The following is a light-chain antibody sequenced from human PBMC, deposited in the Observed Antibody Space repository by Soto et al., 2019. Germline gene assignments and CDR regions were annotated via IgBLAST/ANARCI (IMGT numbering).Light chain of an antibody. CDR3: QQYNSLYVA. CDR2: DAS. Sequence: DIQMTQSPSTLSESVGDRVTITCRASQSISSWLAWYQQKPGKAPKLLIYDASSLESGVPSRFSGSGSGTEFTLTISSLQPDDFAAYYCQQYNSLYVAFGQGTKVEIK. J-gene: IGKJ1*01. V-gene: IGKV1-5*01. CDR1: QSISSW.